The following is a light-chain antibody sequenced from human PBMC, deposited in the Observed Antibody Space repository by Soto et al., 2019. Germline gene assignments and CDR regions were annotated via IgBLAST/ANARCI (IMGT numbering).Light chain of an antibody. CDR1: SSDVGGYNY. Sequence: QSVLTQPAFVSGSPGQSITISCTGTSSDVGGYNYVSWYQHPPGKAPKLMISEVSNRPSGVSNRFSGSKSGNTASLTISGLQAEDEADYYCSSYTSTSTRVFGTGTKV. J-gene: IGLJ1*01. CDR2: EVS. V-gene: IGLV2-14*01. CDR3: SSYTSTSTRV.